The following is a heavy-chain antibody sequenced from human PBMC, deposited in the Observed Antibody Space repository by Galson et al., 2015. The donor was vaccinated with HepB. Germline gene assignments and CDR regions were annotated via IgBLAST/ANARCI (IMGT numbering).Heavy chain of an antibody. CDR3: ARAQKGYSSRKYYYYMDV. D-gene: IGHD6-13*01. V-gene: IGHV6-1*01. J-gene: IGHJ6*03. CDR2: TYYRSKWYN. CDR1: GDSVSSNSAS. Sequence: CAISGDSVSSNSASWYWIRQSPSRGLEWLGRTYYRSKWYNDYAVSVKSRITITPDTSKNKFSLQLNPVTPEDTAVYYCARAQKGYSSRKYYYYMDVWGKGTTVTVSS.